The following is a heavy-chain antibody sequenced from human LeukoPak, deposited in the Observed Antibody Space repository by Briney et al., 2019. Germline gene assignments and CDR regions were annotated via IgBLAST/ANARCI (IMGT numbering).Heavy chain of an antibody. CDR1: GYTFTGYY. J-gene: IGHJ6*03. D-gene: IGHD6-19*01. CDR2: INPNSGGT. Sequence: ASVKVSCKASGYTFTGYYMHWVRQAPGQGLEWMGWINPNSGGTNYAQKFQGRVTMTRDTSISTAYMELSRLRSDDTAVYYCASTSLSSGSLTYCYHYMDVWGKGTTVTVSS. CDR3: ASTSLSSGSLTYCYHYMDV. V-gene: IGHV1-2*02.